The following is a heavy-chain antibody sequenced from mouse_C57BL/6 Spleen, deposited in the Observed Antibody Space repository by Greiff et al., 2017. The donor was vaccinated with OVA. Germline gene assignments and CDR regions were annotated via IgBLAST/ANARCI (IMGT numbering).Heavy chain of an antibody. D-gene: IGHD2-4*01. CDR1: GFTFSSYT. V-gene: IGHV5-9*01. CDR3: ARHEYYEGDMDY. Sequence: DVKLVESGGGLVKPGGSLKLSCAASGFTFSSYTMSWVRQTPEKRLEWVATISGGGGNTYYPDSVKGRSTISRDNARNTLYLQMSSLRSEDTALYYGARHEYYEGDMDYWGQGTSVTVSS. CDR2: ISGGGGNT. J-gene: IGHJ4*01.